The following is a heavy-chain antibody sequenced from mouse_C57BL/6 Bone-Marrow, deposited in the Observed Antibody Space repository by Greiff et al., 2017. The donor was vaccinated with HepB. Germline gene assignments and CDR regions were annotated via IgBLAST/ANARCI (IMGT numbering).Heavy chain of an antibody. Sequence: VQLQQSGPGLVQPSQSLSITCTVSGFSLTSYGVHWVRQSPGKGLEWLGVIWRGGSTDYNAAFMSRLSITKDNSKSQVFFKMNSLQADDTAIYYCAKKDGSSYGYAMDYWGQGTSGTVSS. D-gene: IGHD1-1*01. V-gene: IGHV2-5*01. J-gene: IGHJ4*01. CDR1: GFSLTSYG. CDR3: AKKDGSSYGYAMDY. CDR2: IWRGGST.